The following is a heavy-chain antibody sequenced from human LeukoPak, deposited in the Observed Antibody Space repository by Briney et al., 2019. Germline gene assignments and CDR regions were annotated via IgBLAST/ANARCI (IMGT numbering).Heavy chain of an antibody. D-gene: IGHD3-22*01. CDR1: GGSFSDYF. CDR2: INDYTGDT. V-gene: IGHV4-34*01. J-gene: IGHJ6*02. CDR3: ARGRIAKIVVVHSFSYDMDV. Sequence: PSETLSLTCTVFGGSFSDYFWTWIRHSPGKGLEWIGEINDYTGDTYYNPSLNSRVSISLEKSKNQLSLKLRSVTAADTAVYYCARGRIAKIVVVHSFSYDMDVWGQGTTVTVSS.